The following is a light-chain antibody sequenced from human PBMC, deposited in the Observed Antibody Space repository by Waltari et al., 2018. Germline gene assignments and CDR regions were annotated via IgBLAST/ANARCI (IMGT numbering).Light chain of an antibody. V-gene: IGKV1-39*01. CDR1: QSISSY. J-gene: IGKJ1*01. CDR3: QQSYSTSWT. CDR2: SAS. Sequence: DIQMTQSPSSLSASVGDRVTITCRASQSISSYLNWYQHKPGKAPKLLIYSASSLQSGVPSRLSGSGSGTDFTLTISSLQPEDFATYYCQQSYSTSWTFGQGTKVEIK.